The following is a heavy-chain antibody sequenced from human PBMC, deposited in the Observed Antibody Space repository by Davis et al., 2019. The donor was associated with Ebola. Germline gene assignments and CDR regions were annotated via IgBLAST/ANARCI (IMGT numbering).Heavy chain of an antibody. Sequence: GESLKISCEASGFTFTDYYISWVRQAPGKGLEWVANIKQDGSDRFYVDSVKGRFTISRDNARNSVYLQMTNLRVDDTAVYYCARAINWNYAFDIWGQGTMVTVSS. J-gene: IGHJ3*02. D-gene: IGHD1-1*01. V-gene: IGHV3-7*03. CDR1: GFTFTDYY. CDR3: ARAINWNYAFDI. CDR2: IKQDGSDR.